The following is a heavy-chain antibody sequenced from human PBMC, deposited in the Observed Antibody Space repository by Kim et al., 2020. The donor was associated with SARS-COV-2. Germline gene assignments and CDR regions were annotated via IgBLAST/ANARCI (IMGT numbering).Heavy chain of an antibody. CDR2: IIPILGIA. D-gene: IGHD6-19*01. CDR3: ARSPRGSSGWYTSFWFDH. V-gene: IGHV1-69*04. J-gene: IGHJ5*02. Sequence: SVKVSCKASGGTFSSYAISWVRQAPGQGLEWMGRIIPILGIANYAQKFQGRVTITADKSTSTAYMELSSLRSEDTAVYYCARSPRGSSGWYTSFWFDHWGQGTLVTVSS. CDR1: GGTFSSYA.